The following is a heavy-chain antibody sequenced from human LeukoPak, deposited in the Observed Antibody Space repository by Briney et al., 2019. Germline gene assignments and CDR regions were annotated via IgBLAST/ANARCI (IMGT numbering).Heavy chain of an antibody. Sequence: PGGSLRLSCAASGFTFSSYSMNWVRQAPGKGLEWVSSISSSSSYIYYADSVKGRFTISRDNAKNSLYLQMNSLRAEDTAVYYCARETYYDILTGYGWFDPWGQGTLVTASS. CDR3: ARETYYDILTGYGWFDP. J-gene: IGHJ5*02. CDR2: ISSSSSYI. CDR1: GFTFSSYS. D-gene: IGHD3-9*01. V-gene: IGHV3-21*01.